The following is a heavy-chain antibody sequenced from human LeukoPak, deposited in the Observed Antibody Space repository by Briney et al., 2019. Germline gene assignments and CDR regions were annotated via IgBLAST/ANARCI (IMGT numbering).Heavy chain of an antibody. J-gene: IGHJ4*02. CDR1: GFTFSIYT. CDR2: ISPSSSST. CDR3: ARGNYLDC. Sequence: QTGGSLRLSCAASGFTFSIYTMNWVRQAPGKGLEWVSYISPSSSSTYYADSVKGRFTISRDNARNSLYLQMNSLRAEDTAVYYCARGNYLDCWGQGALVTVSS. V-gene: IGHV3-48*01.